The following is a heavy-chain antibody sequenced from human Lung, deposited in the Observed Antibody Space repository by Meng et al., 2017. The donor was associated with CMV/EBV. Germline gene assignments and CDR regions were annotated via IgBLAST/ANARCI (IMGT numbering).Heavy chain of an antibody. Sequence: SVXVSCKASGHSFSGYYIHWLRQAPGQGPEWMGWISPNSGDTNYAQKFQGRVTMTRDTSTITVYMELTRLTSDDTAVYYCARAAYTSFFDFWGQGTGVTVSS. CDR1: GHSFSGYY. V-gene: IGHV1-2*02. D-gene: IGHD2-2*01. J-gene: IGHJ4*02. CDR3: ARAAYTSFFDF. CDR2: ISPNSGDT.